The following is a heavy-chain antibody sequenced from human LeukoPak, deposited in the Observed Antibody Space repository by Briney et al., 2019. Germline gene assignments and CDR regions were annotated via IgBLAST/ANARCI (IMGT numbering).Heavy chain of an antibody. CDR2: ISSSGSTI. CDR3: AKDSSSWLFDY. D-gene: IGHD6-13*01. CDR1: GFTFSDYY. V-gene: IGHV3-11*01. J-gene: IGHJ4*02. Sequence: GGSLRLSCAASGFTFSDYYMSWIRQAPGKGLEWVSYISSSGSTIYYADSVKGRFTISRDNAKNSLYLQMNSLRAEDTAVYYCAKDSSSWLFDYWGQGTLVTVSS.